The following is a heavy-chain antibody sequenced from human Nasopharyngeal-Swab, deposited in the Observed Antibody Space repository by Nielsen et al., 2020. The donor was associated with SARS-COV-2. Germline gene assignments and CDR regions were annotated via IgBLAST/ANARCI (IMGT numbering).Heavy chain of an antibody. J-gene: IGHJ6*03. CDR1: GYTFTSYD. V-gene: IGHV1-8*01. D-gene: IGHD3-3*01. Sequence: ASVKVSCKASGYTFTSYDINWVRQATGQGLEWMGWMNPNSGNTGYAQKFQGRVTMTRNTSISTAYMELSSLRSEDTAVYYCARLSNYDFWSGYYAYMDVWCKGTTVTVSS. CDR2: MNPNSGNT. CDR3: ARLSNYDFWSGYYAYMDV.